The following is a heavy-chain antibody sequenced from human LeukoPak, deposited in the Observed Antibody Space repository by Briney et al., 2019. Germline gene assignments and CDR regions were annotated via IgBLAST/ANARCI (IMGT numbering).Heavy chain of an antibody. CDR2: IYYSGST. D-gene: IGHD6-13*01. V-gene: IGHV4-31*03. CDR3: ARRCGDSSSWYLGWFDP. CDR1: GGSFSSGGYY. Sequence: SETLSLTCTVSGGSFSSGGYYWSWIRQHPGKGLDWIGYIYYSGSTYYHPSLKSRVTISVDTSKNQFSLKLSSVTAADTAVYYCARRCGDSSSWYLGWFDPWGQGTLVTVSS. J-gene: IGHJ5*02.